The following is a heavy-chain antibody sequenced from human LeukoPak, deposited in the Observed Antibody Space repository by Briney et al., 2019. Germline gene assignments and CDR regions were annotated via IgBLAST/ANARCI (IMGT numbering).Heavy chain of an antibody. CDR3: ARDQYSSSWYSARRGDYYYMDV. Sequence: PGGSLRLSCAASGFTFSSYSMNWVRQAPGKGLEWVSSISSSSSYIYYADSVKGRFTISRDNAKNSLYLQMNSLRAEDTAVYYCARDQYSSSWYSARRGDYYYMDVWGKGTTVTVSS. D-gene: IGHD6-13*01. V-gene: IGHV3-21*01. CDR1: GFTFSSYS. J-gene: IGHJ6*03. CDR2: ISSSSSYI.